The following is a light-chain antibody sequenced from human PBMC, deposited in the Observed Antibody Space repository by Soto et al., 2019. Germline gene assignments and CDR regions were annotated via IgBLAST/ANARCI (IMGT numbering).Light chain of an antibody. Sequence: VLTQSPGTLSLSPGERATLSCRASQSISRNYLAWYQQKPGQAPRLLIHGVSERATGIPDRFSGSGSGTDFTLTISILEPEDFAVYYCQQYDWSPGTFGQGTEVEI. CDR3: QQYDWSPGT. CDR2: GVS. V-gene: IGKV3-20*01. CDR1: QSISRNY. J-gene: IGKJ1*01.